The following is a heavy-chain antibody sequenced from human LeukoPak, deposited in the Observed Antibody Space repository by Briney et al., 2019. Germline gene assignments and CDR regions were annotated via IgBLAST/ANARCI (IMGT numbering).Heavy chain of an antibody. CDR1: GFTFDDYG. Sequence: TGGSLRLSCAASGFTFDDYGMSWVRQAPGKGLEWVSAISGPGSSTYYADSVKGRFTISRDNSQNTLYLQMNSLRVEDTAVYYCAKGHSSSWAFFDYWGQGTLVTVSS. CDR3: AKGHSSSWAFFDY. V-gene: IGHV3-23*01. D-gene: IGHD6-13*01. CDR2: ISGPGSST. J-gene: IGHJ4*02.